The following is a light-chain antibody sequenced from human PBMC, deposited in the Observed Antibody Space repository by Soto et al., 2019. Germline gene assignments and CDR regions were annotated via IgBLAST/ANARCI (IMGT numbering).Light chain of an antibody. Sequence: EIVMTQSPATLSLSPGERATLSCRASQRVGSSYLACYQQKPGQAPRLLIYDASSRATGIPARFSGSGSGTDFTLTISRLEPEDFAVYYCQHRSNWLAFGGGTKVDIK. J-gene: IGKJ4*01. V-gene: IGKV3D-20*02. CDR3: QHRSNWLA. CDR2: DAS. CDR1: QRVGSSY.